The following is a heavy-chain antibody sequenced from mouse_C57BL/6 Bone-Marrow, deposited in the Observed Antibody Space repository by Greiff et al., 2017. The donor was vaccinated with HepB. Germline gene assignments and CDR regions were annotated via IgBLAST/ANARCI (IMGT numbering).Heavy chain of an antibody. CDR3: ARRGSYGYFDV. CDR1: EYKFPSHD. CDR2: INSDGGST. J-gene: IGHJ1*03. Sequence: EVKLVESGGGLVQPGESLKLSCESSEYKFPSHDMSWVSQTPEKRLELVAAINSDGGSTYYPDTMERRVIISRDNTKKTLYLQMSSLRSEDTALYYCARRGSYGYFDVWGTGTTVTVSS. D-gene: IGHD1-1*01. V-gene: IGHV5-2*03.